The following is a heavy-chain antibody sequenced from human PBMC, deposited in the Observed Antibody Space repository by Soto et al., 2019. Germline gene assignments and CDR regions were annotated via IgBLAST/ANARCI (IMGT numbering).Heavy chain of an antibody. J-gene: IGHJ6*02. CDR2: VSYDGSIK. V-gene: IGHV3-30*18. Sequence: QVQLVESGGGVVQPGRSLRLSCAASGFTFSVYGMHWVRQAPGKGLEWVALVSYDGSIKYYADSVKCRFTISRDNSKNTLYLQMNSLRVEDTAVYYCAKDGSHLAVAGTSPTSYFYGLAVWGQGTTVTVSS. CDR3: AKDGSHLAVAGTSPTSYFYGLAV. D-gene: IGHD6-19*01. CDR1: GFTFSVYG.